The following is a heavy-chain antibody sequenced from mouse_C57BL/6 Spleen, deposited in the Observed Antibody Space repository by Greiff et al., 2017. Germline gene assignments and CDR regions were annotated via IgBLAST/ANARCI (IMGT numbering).Heavy chain of an antibody. CDR3: TRVLYYGSSWFDY. D-gene: IGHD1-1*01. V-gene: IGHV14-1*01. CDR2: IDPEDGDT. Sequence: SGAELVRPGASVKLSCTASGFNIKDYYMHWVKQRPEQGLEWIGRIDPEDGDTEYAPKFQGKATMTADTSSNTAYLQLSSLTSEDTAVYYCTRVLYYGSSWFDYWGQGTTLTVSS. J-gene: IGHJ2*01. CDR1: GFNIKDYY.